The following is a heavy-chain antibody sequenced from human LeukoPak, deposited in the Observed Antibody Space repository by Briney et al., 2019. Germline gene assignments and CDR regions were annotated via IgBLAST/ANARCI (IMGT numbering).Heavy chain of an antibody. CDR3: ARDRGYCSGGSCYGRGYYFDY. Sequence: PSQTLSLTCTVSGGSISSGGYYWSWIRQHPGKGLEWIGYIYYSGSTCYNPSLKSRVTISVDTSKNQFSLKLSSVTAADTAVYYCARDRGYCSGGSCYGRGYYFDYWGQGTLVTVSS. CDR1: GGSISSGGYY. J-gene: IGHJ4*02. D-gene: IGHD2-15*01. CDR2: IYYSGST. V-gene: IGHV4-31*03.